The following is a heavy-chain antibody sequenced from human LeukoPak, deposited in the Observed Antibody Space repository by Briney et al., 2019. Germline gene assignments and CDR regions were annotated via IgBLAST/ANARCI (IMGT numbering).Heavy chain of an antibody. CDR3: AGEDNSSGYRPFDI. V-gene: IGHV1-2*06. CDR2: INPNNGGT. J-gene: IGHJ3*02. CDR1: GYTFTGYY. D-gene: IGHD3-22*01. Sequence: VASVKVSCKASGYTFTGYYIHWVRQAPGQGLDWMGRINPNNGGTNYAQKFQGRVTMTRDMSMSTAYMELSRLRSDDTAVYYCAGEDNSSGYRPFDIWGQGTMVTVPS.